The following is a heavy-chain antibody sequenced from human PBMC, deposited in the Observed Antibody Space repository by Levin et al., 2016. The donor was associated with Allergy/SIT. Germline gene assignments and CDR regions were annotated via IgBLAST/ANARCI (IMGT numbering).Heavy chain of an antibody. CDR2: INPNSGGT. V-gene: IGHV1-2*02. D-gene: IGHD3-9*01. Sequence: VRQMPGKGLEWMGWINPNSGGTNYAQKFQGRVTMTRDTSISTAYMELSRLRSDDTAVYYCARDLVNYDILTGYEVPGYGMDVWGQGTTVTVSS. J-gene: IGHJ6*02. CDR3: ARDLVNYDILTGYEVPGYGMDV.